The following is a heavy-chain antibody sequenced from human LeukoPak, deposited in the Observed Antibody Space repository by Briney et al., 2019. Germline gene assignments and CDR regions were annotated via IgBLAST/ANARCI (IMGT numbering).Heavy chain of an antibody. CDR3: ASVSVWELATHTGGSFDY. CDR1: GGLISRIEYY. Sequence: SHTLSLTCTVSGGLISRIEYYWGWVRQSPVKGLECLGHIYHTGTTLYSPHLNNRLTISVDSSKNQFPLTLNSVTAADTAVYYCASVSVWELATHTGGSFDYWGRGILVTVSS. D-gene: IGHD1-26*01. J-gene: IGHJ4*02. V-gene: IGHV4-30-4*01. CDR2: IYHTGTT.